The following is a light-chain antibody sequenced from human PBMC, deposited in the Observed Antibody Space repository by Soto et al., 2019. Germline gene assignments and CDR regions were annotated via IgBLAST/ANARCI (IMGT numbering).Light chain of an antibody. Sequence: EIVLTQSPGTLSLSPGERATLSCRASQSVRRNYLAWSRQKPGQAPRLLIYGATSRATGIPDRFSGSGSGTDFTLTISRLEPEDFSVYYCQQYDSTPLYTFGQGTTLEIK. V-gene: IGKV3-20*01. J-gene: IGKJ2*01. CDR3: QQYDSTPLYT. CDR2: GAT. CDR1: QSVRRNY.